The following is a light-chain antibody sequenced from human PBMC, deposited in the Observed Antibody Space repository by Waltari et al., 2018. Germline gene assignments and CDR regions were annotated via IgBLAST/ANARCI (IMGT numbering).Light chain of an antibody. CDR1: NSNIGNKD. CDR3: GTWDSSLSDVV. CDR2: DNE. J-gene: IGLJ2*01. V-gene: IGLV1-51*01. Sequence: QSVLTQPPSVSAAPGQKVTISCSGSNSNIGNKDVSWYQQFPGTAPKLLIYDNEERPSGIPDRFSGSKSGTSATLGITGLQTGDEADYYCGTWDSSLSDVVFGGGTKLTVL.